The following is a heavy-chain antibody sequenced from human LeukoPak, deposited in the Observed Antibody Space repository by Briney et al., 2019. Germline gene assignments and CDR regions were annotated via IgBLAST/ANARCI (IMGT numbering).Heavy chain of an antibody. CDR2: IYYSGST. D-gene: IGHD3-10*01. CDR1: GGSISSYY. Sequence: SETLSLTCTVSGGSISSYYWSWIRQPPGKGLEWIEYIYYSGSTNYNPSLKSRVTISVDTSKNQFSLKLSSVTAADMAVYYCARTYGSGSYFDYWGQGTLVTVSS. J-gene: IGHJ4*02. V-gene: IGHV4-59*01. CDR3: ARTYGSGSYFDY.